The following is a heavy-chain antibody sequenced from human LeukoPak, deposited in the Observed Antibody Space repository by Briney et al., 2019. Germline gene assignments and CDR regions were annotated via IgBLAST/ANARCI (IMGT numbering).Heavy chain of an antibody. CDR2: IYSDGST. V-gene: IGHV3-53*01. CDR1: GFTFSSYA. CDR3: SRDMAD. D-gene: IGHD3-10*01. J-gene: IGHJ4*02. Sequence: GGSLRLSCAASGFTFSSYAMNWVRQAPEKGLEWVSVIYSDGSTYYADSVKGRFTISRDNSKNTLYLQMNSLRVEDTAVYFCSRDMADWGQGTLVTVS.